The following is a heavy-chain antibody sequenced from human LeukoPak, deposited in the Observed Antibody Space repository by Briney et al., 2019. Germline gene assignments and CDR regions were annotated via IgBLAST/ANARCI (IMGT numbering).Heavy chain of an antibody. Sequence: SGGPLRLSCAATGFSFKDYGMHWVRQPPGKGLEWVSDISWNGGSTDYADSVKGRFTISRDNAKNSLYLQLSSLRPEDTALYYCAKHLRATNTYTFFGLDVWGQGTTVTVAS. D-gene: IGHD2-2*02. CDR1: GFSFKDYG. CDR3: AKHLRATNTYTFFGLDV. J-gene: IGHJ6*02. V-gene: IGHV3-9*01. CDR2: ISWNGGST.